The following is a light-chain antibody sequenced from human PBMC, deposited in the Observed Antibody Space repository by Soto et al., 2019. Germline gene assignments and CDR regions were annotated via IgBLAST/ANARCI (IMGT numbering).Light chain of an antibody. CDR1: QSISSY. CDR3: QQSYSTLVT. V-gene: IGKV1-39*01. CDR2: AAS. J-gene: IGKJ2*01. Sequence: DIQMTQSPSSLSASVGDRVTITCRASQSISSYFNWYQQKPGKAPKLLIYAASSLQSGVPSRFSCSGSGTYFTLTISCLQPEDVSTYYCQQSYSTLVTLGQRPKLEIK.